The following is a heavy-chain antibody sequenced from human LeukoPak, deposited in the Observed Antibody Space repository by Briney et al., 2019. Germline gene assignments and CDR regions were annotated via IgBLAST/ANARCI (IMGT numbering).Heavy chain of an antibody. CDR1: GGSISNYY. V-gene: IGHV4-59*01. CDR2: IYYSGST. Sequence: PSETLSLTCTVSGGSISNYYWSWIRQPPGKGLKWIGYIYYSGSTNYNPSLKSRVTISVDTSKNQFPLKLSSVTAADTAVYYCARVGGTNYYYYGMDVWGQGTTVTVSS. CDR3: ARVGGTNYYYYGMDV. J-gene: IGHJ6*02. D-gene: IGHD1-26*01.